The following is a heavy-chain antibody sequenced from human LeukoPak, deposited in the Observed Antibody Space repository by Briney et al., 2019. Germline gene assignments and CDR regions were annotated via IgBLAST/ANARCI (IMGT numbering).Heavy chain of an antibody. CDR1: GGSFSGYY. J-gene: IGHJ5*02. CDR3: ASAVYFGDLTVFDT. Sequence: SETLSLTCAVYGGSFSGYYWSWIRQPPGKGLEWIGYIYYSGSTNYNPSLKSRVTISADRSKNQIYLTLTSVTAADTAVYFCASAVYFGDLTVFDTWGQGTLVTVSS. V-gene: IGHV4-34*11. CDR2: IYYSGST. D-gene: IGHD3-10*01.